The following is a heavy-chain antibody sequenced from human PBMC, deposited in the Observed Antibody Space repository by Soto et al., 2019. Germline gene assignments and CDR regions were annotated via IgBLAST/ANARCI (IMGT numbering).Heavy chain of an antibody. V-gene: IGHV4-59*01. J-gene: IGHJ6*02. Sequence: SETLSLTCTVSGGSISSYYWSWIRQPPGKGLEWIGYIYYSGSTNYNPSLKSRVTISVDTSKNQFSLKLSSVTAADTAVYYCARDRVGATVYYYGMDVWGQGATVTVSS. CDR1: GGSISSYY. D-gene: IGHD1-26*01. CDR2: IYYSGST. CDR3: ARDRVGATVYYYGMDV.